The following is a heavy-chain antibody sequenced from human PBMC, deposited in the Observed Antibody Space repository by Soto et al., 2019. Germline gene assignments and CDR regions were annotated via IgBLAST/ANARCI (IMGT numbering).Heavy chain of an antibody. Sequence: SETLSLTCTVSGASISGFYWSWIRKSAGKGLEWIGRIYATGTTDYNPSLKSRVMMSVDTSKKQFSLKLRSVTAADTAVYYCVRDGTKTLRDWFDPWGQGXSVTVYS. D-gene: IGHD1-1*01. CDR3: VRDGTKTLRDWFDP. CDR1: GASISGFY. V-gene: IGHV4-4*07. J-gene: IGHJ5*02. CDR2: IYATGTT.